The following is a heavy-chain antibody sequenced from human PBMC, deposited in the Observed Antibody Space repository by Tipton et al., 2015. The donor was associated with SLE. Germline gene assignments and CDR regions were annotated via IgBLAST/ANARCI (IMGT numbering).Heavy chain of an antibody. CDR3: ARGSGGSVAFDI. CDR1: SGSLSGHY. V-gene: IGHV4-59*11. Sequence: TLSLTCTVSSGSLSGHYWSWIRQPPGKGLEWIGYIHYSGSTNYKPSLKSRVTISVDTPRNRFSLRLSSVTAADTAVYYCARGSGGSVAFDIWGQGTMVTVSS. CDR2: IHYSGST. J-gene: IGHJ3*02. D-gene: IGHD2-15*01.